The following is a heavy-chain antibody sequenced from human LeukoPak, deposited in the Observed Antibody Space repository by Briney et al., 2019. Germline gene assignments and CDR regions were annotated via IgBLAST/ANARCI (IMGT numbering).Heavy chain of an antibody. CDR1: GFTFSSYW. CDR3: ARTGVGGGYRFDY. J-gene: IGHJ4*02. Sequence: PGGSLRLSCAASGFTFSSYWMHWVRQAPGKGLVWVSRINSDGTSTRYADSVKGRFTISRDNAKNTLYLQMNSLRVEDTAVYYCARTGVGGGYRFDYWGQGTLVTVSS. V-gene: IGHV3-74*01. D-gene: IGHD1-26*01. CDR2: INSDGTST.